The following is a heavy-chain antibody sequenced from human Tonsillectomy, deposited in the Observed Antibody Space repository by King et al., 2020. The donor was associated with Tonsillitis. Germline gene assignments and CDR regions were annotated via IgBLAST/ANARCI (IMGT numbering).Heavy chain of an antibody. CDR2: TNHSGST. CDR3: ASISEGHHHGTCARNASNCFDP. J-gene: IGHJ5*02. Sequence: VQLQQWGAGLLRPSETLSLTCAVYGGSFSDYYWSWIRQPPGKGLEWIGETNHSGSTNYNPSLKSRVTISVDTSKNQFSLKVSSVTAADTAVYYCASISEGHHHGTCARNASNCFDPWGQGTLVTVSS. V-gene: IGHV4-34*01. CDR1: GGSFSDYY. D-gene: IGHD2-8*02.